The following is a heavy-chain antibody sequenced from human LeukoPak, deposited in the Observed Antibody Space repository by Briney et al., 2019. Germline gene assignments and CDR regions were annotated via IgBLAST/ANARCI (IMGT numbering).Heavy chain of an antibody. J-gene: IGHJ4*02. V-gene: IGHV3-30*04. Sequence: GGSLRLSCAASGFTFSSYAMHWVRQAPGKGLEWVAVVSYDGSNKYYADSVKGRFTISRDNSKNTLYLQMNSLRAEDTAVYYCAKILAAAGTSDYWGQGTLVTVSS. D-gene: IGHD6-13*01. CDR2: VSYDGSNK. CDR1: GFTFSSYA. CDR3: AKILAAAGTSDY.